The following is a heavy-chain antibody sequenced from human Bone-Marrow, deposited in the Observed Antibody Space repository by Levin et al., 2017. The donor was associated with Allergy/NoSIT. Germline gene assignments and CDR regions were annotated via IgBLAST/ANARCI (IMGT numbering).Heavy chain of an antibody. CDR3: VRGNYNFDY. Sequence: SQTLSLPCVISGESVSSSGASWNWIRQSPSRGLEWLGRTYYRSKWYNEYAVSVKSRITVNPDTSKNQFSLQLTSVTPEDTAVYYCVRGNYNFDYWDQGTLVTVSS. V-gene: IGHV6-1*01. D-gene: IGHD3-10*01. J-gene: IGHJ4*02. CDR1: GESVSSSGAS. CDR2: TYYRSKWYN.